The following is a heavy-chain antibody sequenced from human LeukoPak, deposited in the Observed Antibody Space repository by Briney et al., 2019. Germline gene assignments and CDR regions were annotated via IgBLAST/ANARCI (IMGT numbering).Heavy chain of an antibody. CDR1: GGSISSSNW. Sequence: PSETLSLTCAVSGGSISSSNWWSWVRQPPGKGLEWIGEIYHSGSTNYNPSLKSRVTISVDTSKNHFSLKLSSVTAADTAVYYCARLRVRGYGYGPWEGPTWLDYWGQGTLVTVSS. J-gene: IGHJ4*02. V-gene: IGHV4-4*02. CDR3: ARLRVRGYGYGPWEGPTWLDY. CDR2: IYHSGST. D-gene: IGHD5-18*01.